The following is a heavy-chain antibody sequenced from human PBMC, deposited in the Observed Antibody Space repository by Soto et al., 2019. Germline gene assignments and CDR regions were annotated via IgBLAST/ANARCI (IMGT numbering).Heavy chain of an antibody. J-gene: IGHJ5*02. Sequence: EVQLVESGGDLVQPGGSLRLSCAASGFAFSSYWMSWARQAPGKGLEWVAVIKQDGSEPYYVDSVKGRFTISRDNGKNSLYLQMNSLRAEDTAVYFCVADWVQLSGAWGQGILVTVSS. CDR3: VADWVQLSGA. CDR1: GFAFSSYW. CDR2: IKQDGSEP. V-gene: IGHV3-7*03. D-gene: IGHD1-1*01.